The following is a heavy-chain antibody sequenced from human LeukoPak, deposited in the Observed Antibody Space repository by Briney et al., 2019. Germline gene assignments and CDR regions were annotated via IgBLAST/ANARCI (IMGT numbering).Heavy chain of an antibody. Sequence: SVKVSCKASGGTFSSYAISWVRQAPGQGLEWMGGIIPIFGTANYAQKFQGRVTITTDESTSTAYMELSSLRSEDTAVYYCARARMSYYGSGSYSNAAFDIWDQGTMVTVSS. D-gene: IGHD3-10*01. CDR3: ARARMSYYGSGSYSNAAFDI. J-gene: IGHJ3*02. CDR1: GGTFSSYA. CDR2: IIPIFGTA. V-gene: IGHV1-69*05.